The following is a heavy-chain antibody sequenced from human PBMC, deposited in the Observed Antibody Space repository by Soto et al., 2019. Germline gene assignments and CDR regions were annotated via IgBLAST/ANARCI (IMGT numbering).Heavy chain of an antibody. Sequence: QVQLVQSGAEVKKPGASVKVSCKASGYTFTGNYMHWVRQAPGQGLEWMGWINPNSGGTNYAQKFQGWVTMTRDTSISTAYMELSRLRSDDTAVYYCARDGTRDYGGKPFDYWGQGTLVTVSS. V-gene: IGHV1-2*04. CDR2: INPNSGGT. CDR1: GYTFTGNY. D-gene: IGHD4-17*01. CDR3: ARDGTRDYGGKPFDY. J-gene: IGHJ4*02.